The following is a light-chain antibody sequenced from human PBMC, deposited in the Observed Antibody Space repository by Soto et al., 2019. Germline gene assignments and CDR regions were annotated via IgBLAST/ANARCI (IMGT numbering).Light chain of an antibody. CDR2: GAS. V-gene: IGKV3-20*01. Sequence: EIVLTQSPGTLSLSPGERATLSCRASQSVSSSYLAWYQQKPGQAPRLLIYGASSRATGIPDRFSGSGSGTDFALTISRLEPEDFAFYYCEQYGSSRLTVGGGTKVDIK. CDR3: EQYGSSRLT. CDR1: QSVSSSY. J-gene: IGKJ4*01.